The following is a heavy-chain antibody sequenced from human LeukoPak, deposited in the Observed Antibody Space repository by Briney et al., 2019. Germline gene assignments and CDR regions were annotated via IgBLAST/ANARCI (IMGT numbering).Heavy chain of an antibody. Sequence: PGRSLRLSCAASGFTFSSYGMHWVRQAPGKGLEWVAVISYDGSKKSSAESVKGRFTISRDNSKNTLYLQMNSLRPEDTAVYFCARANGQLWTTPDYWGQGTLVTISS. CDR1: GFTFSSYG. V-gene: IGHV3-30*03. CDR3: ARANGQLWTTPDY. D-gene: IGHD5-18*01. J-gene: IGHJ4*02. CDR2: ISYDGSKK.